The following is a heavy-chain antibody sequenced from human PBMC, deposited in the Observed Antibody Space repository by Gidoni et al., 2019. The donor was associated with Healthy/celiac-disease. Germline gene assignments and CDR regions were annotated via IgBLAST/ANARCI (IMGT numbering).Heavy chain of an antibody. Sequence: QVQLQESGPGLVKPSETLSLTCTVSGGSISSYYWSWIRQPAGKGLEWIGRIYPSGSTNYNPSLKSRVTMSVDTSKNQFSLKLSSVTAADTAVYYCARGLFDYGDYAVVYYYYYGMDVWGQGTTVTVSS. J-gene: IGHJ6*02. CDR3: ARGLFDYGDYAVVYYYYYGMDV. V-gene: IGHV4-4*07. CDR1: GGSISSYY. D-gene: IGHD4-17*01. CDR2: IYPSGST.